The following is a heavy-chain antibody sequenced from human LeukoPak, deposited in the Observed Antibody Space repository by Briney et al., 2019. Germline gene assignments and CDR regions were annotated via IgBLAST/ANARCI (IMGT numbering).Heavy chain of an antibody. CDR2: IYHSGST. CDR1: GGSISSGGYS. V-gene: IGHV4-30-4*07. D-gene: IGHD2-8*01. J-gene: IGHJ5*02. Sequence: SETLSLTCAVSGGSISSGGYSWSWIRQPPGKGLEWIGYIYHSGSTYYNPSLKSRVTISVDTSKNQFSLKLSSVTAADTAVYYCARAKGVENWFDPWGQGTLVTVSS. CDR3: ARAKGVENWFDP.